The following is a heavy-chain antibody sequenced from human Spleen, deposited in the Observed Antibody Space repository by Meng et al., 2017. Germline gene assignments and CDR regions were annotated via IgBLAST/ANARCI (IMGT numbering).Heavy chain of an antibody. CDR2: ISPNSGGT. J-gene: IGHJ6*02. CDR1: GYTFTGYY. CDR3: ARGQGSGWYTFSTYYYYGMDV. Sequence: ASVKVSCKASGYTFTGYYMFWVRQAPGQGLEWMGWISPNSGGTDYAQKFQGRVTMTRDTSISTAYMELSRLTSDDTAVYYCARGQGSGWYTFSTYYYYGMDVWGQGTTVTVSS. V-gene: IGHV1-2*02. D-gene: IGHD6-19*01.